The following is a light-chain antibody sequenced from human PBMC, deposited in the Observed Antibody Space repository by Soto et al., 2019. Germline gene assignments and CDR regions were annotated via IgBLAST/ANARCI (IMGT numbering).Light chain of an antibody. V-gene: IGKV1-33*01. CDR3: HQYDNLPLT. Sequence: DIQMTQSPPSLSASVGDRVTIACQASQDISNYLNWYQQKPGKAPKLLIFDASNLETGVPSRFSGSGSGTDFTFTISSLQPEDIATYFCHQYDNLPLTFGGGTKV. CDR1: QDISNY. J-gene: IGKJ4*01. CDR2: DAS.